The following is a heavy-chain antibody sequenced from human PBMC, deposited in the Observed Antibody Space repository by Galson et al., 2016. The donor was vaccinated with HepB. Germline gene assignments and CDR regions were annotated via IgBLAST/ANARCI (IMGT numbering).Heavy chain of an antibody. CDR1: GYTFTDYW. Sequence: QSGAEVKKPGESLKISCATSGYTFTDYWIGWVRQLPGKGLEWMGITYPRASDTRYSPSFHGQVTISADKSISTLYLHWSSLKASDTAMYYCARVMGQWLPYFWGQGTLVTVTS. CDR2: TYPRASDT. D-gene: IGHD6-19*01. V-gene: IGHV5-51*01. CDR3: ARVMGQWLPYF. J-gene: IGHJ4*02.